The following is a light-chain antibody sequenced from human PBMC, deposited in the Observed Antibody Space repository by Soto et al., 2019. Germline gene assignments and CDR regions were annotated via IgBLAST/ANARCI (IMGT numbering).Light chain of an antibody. CDR2: GAS. V-gene: IGKV3-15*01. Sequence: EIVMTQSPATLSVSPGERATLSCRASQSVSSNLAWYQQKPGQAPRLLIYGASTRATGIPARFSGSGSGTEFTLTLSSLQSEDFAVYYCQQYENWPPWTFGQGTKVEIK. CDR3: QQYENWPPWT. J-gene: IGKJ1*01. CDR1: QSVSSN.